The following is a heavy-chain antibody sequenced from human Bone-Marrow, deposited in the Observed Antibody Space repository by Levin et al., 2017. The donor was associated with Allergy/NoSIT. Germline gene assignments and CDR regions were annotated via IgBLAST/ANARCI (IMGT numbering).Heavy chain of an antibody. D-gene: IGHD3-10*01. CDR1: PFTFSSYA. V-gene: IGHV3-30-3*01. CDR2: ISYEATTE. Sequence: GESLKISCAASPFTFSSYAMHWVRQAPGKGLEWVAFISYEATTEYYADSVKGRFTLSRDNSKNMLYLQMNSLRPEDTAVYYCMRGTYYYGSGSFSSDYWGQGTLVTVSS. CDR3: MRGTYYYGSGSFSSDY. J-gene: IGHJ4*02.